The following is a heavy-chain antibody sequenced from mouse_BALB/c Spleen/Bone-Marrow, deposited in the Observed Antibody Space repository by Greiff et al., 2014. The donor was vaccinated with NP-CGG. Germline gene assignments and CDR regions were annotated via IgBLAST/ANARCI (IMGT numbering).Heavy chain of an antibody. J-gene: IGHJ1*01. CDR2: IAPGSGST. Sequence: DLVKPGASVKLSCKTSGYTFTNYWINWIKQRPGQGLEWLGRIAPGSGSTYYNEMFKVKAPLTVDTSSSTAYIQLSSLSSEDSAVYFCARERYGYDGWYFDVWGAGTTVPSPQ. CDR1: GYTFTNYW. CDR3: ARERYGYDGWYFDV. D-gene: IGHD2-2*01. V-gene: IGHV1S41*01.